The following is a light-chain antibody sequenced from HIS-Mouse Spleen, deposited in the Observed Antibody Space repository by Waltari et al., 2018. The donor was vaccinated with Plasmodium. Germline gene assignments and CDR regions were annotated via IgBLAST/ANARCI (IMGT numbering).Light chain of an antibody. CDR2: EDS. V-gene: IGLV3-10*01. CDR3: YSTDSSGNHRV. J-gene: IGLJ3*02. CDR1: ALPKKS. Sequence: SYALPPPPSVSVSPGQTARTPCSGDALPKKSAYWYHQKSGQAPVLVIYEDSKRPSGIPGRFAGSSSGTIATLTISGAQVEDEADYYCYSTDSSGNHRVFGGGTKLTVL.